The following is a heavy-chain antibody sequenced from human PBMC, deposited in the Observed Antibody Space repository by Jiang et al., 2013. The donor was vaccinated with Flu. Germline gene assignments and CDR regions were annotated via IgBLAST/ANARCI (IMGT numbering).Heavy chain of an antibody. CDR2: ISGSGDTT. D-gene: IGHD3-3*01. V-gene: IGHV3-23*04. J-gene: IGHJ6*02. Sequence: QLVEVWGRLGTAWGVLRLSCAASGFTFSSYAMTWVRQAPGKGLEWVSVISGSGDTTHYADPVKGRVTISRDNSRNTLYLQMNSLRAEDTAVYYCAREWPPKNFYYGMDVWGQGTTVTVSS. CDR3: AREWPPKNFYYGMDV. CDR1: GFTFSSYA.